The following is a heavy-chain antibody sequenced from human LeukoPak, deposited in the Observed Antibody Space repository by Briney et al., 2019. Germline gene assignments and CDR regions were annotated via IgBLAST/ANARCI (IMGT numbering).Heavy chain of an antibody. V-gene: IGHV3-66*02. CDR1: GFTVSSNY. CDR3: ARAHDSGAFDI. Sequence: PGGSLRLSCAASGFTVSSNYMSWVRQAPGKGLEWVSVIYSGGSTYYADSVKGRFTISRDNSKNTLDLQMNSLRAEDTAVYYCARAHDSGAFDIWGQGTMVTVSS. D-gene: IGHD3-22*01. J-gene: IGHJ3*02. CDR2: IYSGGST.